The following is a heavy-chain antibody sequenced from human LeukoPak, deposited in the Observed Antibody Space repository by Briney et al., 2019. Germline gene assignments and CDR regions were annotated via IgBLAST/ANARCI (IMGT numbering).Heavy chain of an antibody. V-gene: IGHV4-59*01. CDR2: LSYSGST. Sequence: SETLSLTCTVSGGSISSYYWSWIRQPPGKGLGWIGYLSYSGSTNYNPSLKSRVTISVDTSKNQFSLNLRSVTAADTAVYYCAREGQDCSGGSCPVYFDYWGQGTLVTVSS. J-gene: IGHJ4*02. CDR3: AREGQDCSGGSCPVYFDY. CDR1: GGSISSYY. D-gene: IGHD2-15*01.